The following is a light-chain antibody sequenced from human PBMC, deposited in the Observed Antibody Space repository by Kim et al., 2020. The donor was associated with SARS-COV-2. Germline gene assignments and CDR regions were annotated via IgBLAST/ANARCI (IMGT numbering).Light chain of an antibody. V-gene: IGLV3-1*01. Sequence: SGSPGQTASITCSGDGLAHNYVCWYRQKPGQSPEVVIYQDTKRPSGIPERFSGSNSGNTATLTISGTQDVDEADYYCQVWDSTTTVFGGGTQLTVL. J-gene: IGLJ2*01. CDR1: GLAHNY. CDR3: QVWDSTTTV. CDR2: QDT.